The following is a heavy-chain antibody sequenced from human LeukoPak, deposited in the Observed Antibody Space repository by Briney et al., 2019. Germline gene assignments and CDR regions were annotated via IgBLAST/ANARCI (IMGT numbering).Heavy chain of an antibody. CDR3: ARAQADYYDSSGYPRYFDY. CDR2: ISAYNGNT. D-gene: IGHD3-22*01. V-gene: IGHV1-18*01. CDR1: GYTFTSYG. Sequence: ASVKVSCKASGYTFTSYGISWVRQAPGQGLEWMGWISAYNGNTNYAQKLQGRVTMTTDTSTSTAYMELRSLRSDDTAVYYCARAQADYYDSSGYPRYFDYWGQGTLVTVSS. J-gene: IGHJ4*02.